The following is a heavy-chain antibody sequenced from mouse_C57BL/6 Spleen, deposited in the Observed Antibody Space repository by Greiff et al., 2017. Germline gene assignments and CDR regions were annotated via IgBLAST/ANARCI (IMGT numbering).Heavy chain of an antibody. Sequence: QVHVKQPGTELVKPGASVKLSCKASGYTFTSYWMHWVKQRPGQGLEWIGNINPSNGGTNYNEKFKSKATLTVDKSSSTAYMQLSSLTSEDSAVYYCARSTITTVVATGFDYWGQGTTLTVSS. CDR1: GYTFTSYW. J-gene: IGHJ2*01. D-gene: IGHD1-1*01. CDR3: ARSTITTVVATGFDY. V-gene: IGHV1-53*01. CDR2: INPSNGGT.